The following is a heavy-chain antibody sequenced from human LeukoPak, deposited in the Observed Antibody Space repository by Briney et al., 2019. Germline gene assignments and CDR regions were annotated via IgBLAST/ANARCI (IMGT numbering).Heavy chain of an antibody. V-gene: IGHV1-8*01. CDR3: TRETSSRYLDY. J-gene: IGHJ4*02. Sequence: ASVKVSCKASGYTLTSYDINWVRQATGQGLEWMGWMNPNSGRTGYAQNFQGRITITRNTSISTAYMELSSLRSEDTAVYYCTRETSSRYLDYWGQGTLVTVSS. CDR1: GYTLTSYD. CDR2: MNPNSGRT.